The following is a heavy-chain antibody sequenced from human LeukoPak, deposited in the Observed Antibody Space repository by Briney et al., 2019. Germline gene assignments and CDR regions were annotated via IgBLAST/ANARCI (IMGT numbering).Heavy chain of an antibody. CDR2: MNPNSGNT. CDR3: ASISVPAAHYYYYMDV. Sequence: ASVKVSCKASGYTFTSYDINWVRQATGQGLEWMGWMNPNSGNTGYAQKFQGRVTITRNTSISTAYMELSSLRSEDTAVYYCASISVPAAHYYYYMDVWGKGTTVTVSS. V-gene: IGHV1-8*03. J-gene: IGHJ6*03. CDR1: GYTFTSYD. D-gene: IGHD2-2*01.